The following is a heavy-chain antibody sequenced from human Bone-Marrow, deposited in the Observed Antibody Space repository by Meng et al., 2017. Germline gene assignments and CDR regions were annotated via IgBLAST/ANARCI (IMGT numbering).Heavy chain of an antibody. V-gene: IGHV5-51*01. Sequence: GESLKISCKGSGYRFTSYWIGWVRQMPGKGLEWMGIIYPIDSDTRYSPSFHGQVTISADNSISTAYLQRNSLKASDTAMYYCARRVAVADTLGGLDIWGQGTMVTVS. CDR1: GYRFTSYW. CDR2: IYPIDSDT. J-gene: IGHJ3*02. CDR3: ARRVAVADTLGGLDI. D-gene: IGHD6-19*01.